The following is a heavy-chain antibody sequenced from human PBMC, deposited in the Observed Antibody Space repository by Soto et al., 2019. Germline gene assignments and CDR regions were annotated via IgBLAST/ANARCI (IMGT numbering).Heavy chain of an antibody. Sequence: EVQLVESGGGLVKPGRSLRLSCTASGFTFGDYAKSWFRQAPGKGLEWVGFIRSKAYGGTTEYAASVKGRFTISRDDSKSLAYLQMNSLKTEDTAVYYCTVEPPDYYGLSRSYWGQGTLVTVSS. CDR3: TVEPPDYYGLSRSY. V-gene: IGHV3-49*05. CDR2: IRSKAYGGTT. D-gene: IGHD3-10*01. J-gene: IGHJ4*02. CDR1: GFTFGDYA.